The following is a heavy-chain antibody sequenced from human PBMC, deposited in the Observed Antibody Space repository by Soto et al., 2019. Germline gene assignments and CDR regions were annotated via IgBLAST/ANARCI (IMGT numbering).Heavy chain of an antibody. Sequence: SETLSLTCTVSGGSISSSSYYWGWIRQPPGKGLEWIGSIYYSGSTYYNPSLKSRVTISVDTSKNQFSLKLSSVTAADTAVYYCARTVSYHYYMDVWGKGTTVTVSS. CDR2: IYYSGST. V-gene: IGHV4-39*01. CDR1: GGSISSSSYY. J-gene: IGHJ6*03. CDR3: ARTVSYHYYMDV.